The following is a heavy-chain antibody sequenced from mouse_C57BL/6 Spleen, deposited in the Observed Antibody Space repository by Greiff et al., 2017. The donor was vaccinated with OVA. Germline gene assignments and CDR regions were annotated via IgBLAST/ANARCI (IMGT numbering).Heavy chain of an antibody. CDR2: IRNKANGYTT. CDR1: GFTFTDYY. D-gene: IGHD2-1*01. Sequence: EVKLVESGGGLVQPGGSLSLSCAASGFTFTDYYMSWVRQPPGKALEWLGFIRNKANGYTTEYSASVKGRFTISRDNSQSILYLQMNALRAEDSATYYCARSSTGPSYWYFDVWGTGTTVTVSS. CDR3: ARSSTGPSYWYFDV. V-gene: IGHV7-3*01. J-gene: IGHJ1*03.